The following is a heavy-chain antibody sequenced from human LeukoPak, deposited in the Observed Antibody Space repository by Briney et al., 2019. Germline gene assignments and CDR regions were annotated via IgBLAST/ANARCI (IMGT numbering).Heavy chain of an antibody. CDR3: ARGWASSRRKAFDI. V-gene: IGHV3-7*03. Sequence: PGGSLRLSCAASGFTFSNYGMHWLRQAPGKGLEWVVNVDQDGSEKYYVGSVKGRFTISRDNAKNSLYLQMNSLRVEDTAVYYCARGWASSRRKAFDIWGQGTMVTVSS. CDR1: GFTFSNYG. D-gene: IGHD3-16*01. CDR2: VDQDGSEK. J-gene: IGHJ3*02.